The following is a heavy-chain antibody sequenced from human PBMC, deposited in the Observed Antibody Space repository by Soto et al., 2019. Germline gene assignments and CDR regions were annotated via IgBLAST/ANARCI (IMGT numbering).Heavy chain of an antibody. CDR1: GGTFSSFT. CDR2: IIPIYGTA. D-gene: IGHD1-26*01. V-gene: IGHV1-69*01. J-gene: IGHJ6*02. CDR3: AKDRRADWESCYYYAMDV. Sequence: QVQLVQSGAEGKKPGSSVKVSCKASGGTFSSFTISWVRQAPGQGLEWMGGIIPIYGTANYAQKFQGRVTITADASTRTAYMELSSLRSEDTAVYDCAKDRRADWESCYYYAMDVWGQGTTVTVS.